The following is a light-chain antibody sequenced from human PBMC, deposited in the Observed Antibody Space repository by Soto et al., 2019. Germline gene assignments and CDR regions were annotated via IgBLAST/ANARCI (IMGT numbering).Light chain of an antibody. CDR2: EVS. CDR1: SSDVGGYNY. Sequence: QSALTQPASVSGSPGQSITISCTGTSSDVGGYNYVSWYQQQSGKAPKLMIHEVSNRPSGVSNRFSGSKSGNTASLTISGLQAEDEADYYCSSYTSSRAYVFGIGIKLTVL. CDR3: SSYTSSRAYV. V-gene: IGLV2-14*01. J-gene: IGLJ1*01.